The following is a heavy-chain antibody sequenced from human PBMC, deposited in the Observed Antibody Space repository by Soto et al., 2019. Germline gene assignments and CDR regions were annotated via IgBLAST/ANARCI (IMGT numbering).Heavy chain of an antibody. CDR3: ARDHPHSYGVYYFDY. Sequence: PSETLSLTCAVSGYSISSSQWWGWIRQPPGKGLEWIGYISYSGSTYYNPSLKSRVTMSVDTSKNQFSLNLNSVTAVDTAVYYCARDHPHSYGVYYFDYWGQGTPVT. D-gene: IGHD5-18*01. CDR2: ISYSGST. J-gene: IGHJ4*02. V-gene: IGHV4-28*03. CDR1: GYSISSSQW.